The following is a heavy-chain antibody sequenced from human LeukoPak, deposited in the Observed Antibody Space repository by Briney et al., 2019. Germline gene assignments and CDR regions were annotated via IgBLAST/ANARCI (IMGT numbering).Heavy chain of an antibody. CDR1: GGSFSGYY. Sequence: SETLSLTCAVYGGSFSGYYWSWIRQPPGKGLEWIGEINHSGSTNYNPSLKSRVTISLDTSKNQFSLKLSSVTAADTAVYYCARGLAATSSGDPFDYWGQGALVTVSS. CDR3: ARGLAATSSGDPFDY. D-gene: IGHD5-12*01. V-gene: IGHV4-34*01. J-gene: IGHJ4*02. CDR2: INHSGST.